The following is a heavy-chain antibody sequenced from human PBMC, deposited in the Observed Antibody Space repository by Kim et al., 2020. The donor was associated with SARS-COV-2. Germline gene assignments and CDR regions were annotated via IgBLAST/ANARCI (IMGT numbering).Heavy chain of an antibody. CDR1: GYTFTSYG. CDR2: ISAYNGNT. J-gene: IGHJ4*02. Sequence: ASVKVSCKASGYTFTSYGISWVRQAPGQGLEWMGWISAYNGNTNYAQKLHGRVTMTTDTSTSTAYMELRSLRSDDTAVYYCARANMPNYDILTGYYIEGPPDFDYWGQGTLVTVSS. D-gene: IGHD3-9*01. V-gene: IGHV1-18*01. CDR3: ARANMPNYDILTGYYIEGPPDFDY.